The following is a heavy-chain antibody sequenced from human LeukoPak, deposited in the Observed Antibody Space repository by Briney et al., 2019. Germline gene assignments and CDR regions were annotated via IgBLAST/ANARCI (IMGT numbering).Heavy chain of an antibody. CDR2: INPNSGGT. Sequence: ASVKVSCKASGYTFSRYYMHWVRQAPGQGLEWMGWINPNSGGTNYAQKFQGRVTMTRDTSTSTAYMELRSLRSDDTDVYYCARLWFGELPHGYYYYYMDGWGKGTTVTVSS. CDR3: ARLWFGELPHGYYYYYMDG. CDR1: GYTFSRYY. D-gene: IGHD3-10*01. J-gene: IGHJ6*03. V-gene: IGHV1-2*02.